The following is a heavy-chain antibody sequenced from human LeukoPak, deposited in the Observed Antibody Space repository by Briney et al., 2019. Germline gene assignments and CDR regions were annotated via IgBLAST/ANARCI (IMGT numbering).Heavy chain of an antibody. J-gene: IGHJ4*02. CDR3: AKRAPYYFDY. CDR1: GFTFSSYW. V-gene: IGHV3-23*01. CDR2: ISASGGST. Sequence: PGGSLRLSCAASGFTFSSYWMHWVRQAPGEGLEWVSSISASGGSTYYADSVKGRFTISRDNAKNTLYLQMHSLRAEDTALYYCAKRAPYYFDYWGQGTLVTVSS.